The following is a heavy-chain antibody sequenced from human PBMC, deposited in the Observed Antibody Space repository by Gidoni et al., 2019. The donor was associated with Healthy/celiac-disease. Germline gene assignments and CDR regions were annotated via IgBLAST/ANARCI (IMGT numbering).Heavy chain of an antibody. V-gene: IGHV4-59*01. J-gene: IGHJ4*02. D-gene: IGHD3-10*01. CDR3: ARGGDSITMVRGGPFDY. CDR2: IYYSGRT. Sequence: QVQLQESGPGLVKPSETLSLTCTVSGGYISSYYWSWIRQPPGKGLEWIGYIYYSGRTNYNPSLKSRVTISVDTSKNQFSLKLSSVTAADTAVYYCARGGDSITMVRGGPFDYWGQGTLVTVAS. CDR1: GGYISSYY.